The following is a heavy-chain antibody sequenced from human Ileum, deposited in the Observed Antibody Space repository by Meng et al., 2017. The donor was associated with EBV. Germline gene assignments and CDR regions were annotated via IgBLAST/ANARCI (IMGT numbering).Heavy chain of an antibody. CDR1: GGSISSSNW. D-gene: IGHD1-14*01. V-gene: IGHV4-4*02. CDR3: ARDPTGGEDHQRV. Sequence: VLLLESVPGLVKPSGTLSLTCYVSGGSISSSNWWSWVRQPPGKGLEWIGKIYHSGITIYNPSLKSRVTMSVDKSKNQFSLKLNSMTAADTAVYYCARDPTGGEDHQRVWGQGTLVTVSS. J-gene: IGHJ4*02. CDR2: IYHSGIT.